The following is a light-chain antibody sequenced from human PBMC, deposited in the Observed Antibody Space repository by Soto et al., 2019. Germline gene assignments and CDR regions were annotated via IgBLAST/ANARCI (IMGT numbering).Light chain of an antibody. Sequence: QSVLTQPRSVSGSPGQSVTISCTGTTGDVGAYNFVSWYQLHPGKAPKLMIYDANKRPSGVPDRFSASKSGNTASLTISGLQAEDEADYYCSSFTISRNTVIFGGGTKLTVL. CDR2: DAN. CDR1: TGDVGAYNF. J-gene: IGLJ2*01. CDR3: SSFTISRNTVI. V-gene: IGLV2-11*01.